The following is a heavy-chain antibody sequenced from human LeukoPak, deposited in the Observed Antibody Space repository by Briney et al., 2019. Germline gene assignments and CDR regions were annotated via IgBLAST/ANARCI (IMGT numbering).Heavy chain of an antibody. V-gene: IGHV3-66*04. J-gene: IGHJ6*02. CDR3: ARHFGVVTNGVYYYYYGMDV. CDR2: IYSGGST. Sequence: GGSLRLSCAASGFTVSTNYMSCVRQAPGKGLEWVSVIYSGGSTYCAESVNGRFTISRDNSKNTLYLQMNSLRAEDTAVYYCARHFGVVTNGVYYYYYGMDVWGQGTTVTVSS. D-gene: IGHD3-3*01. CDR1: GFTVSTNY.